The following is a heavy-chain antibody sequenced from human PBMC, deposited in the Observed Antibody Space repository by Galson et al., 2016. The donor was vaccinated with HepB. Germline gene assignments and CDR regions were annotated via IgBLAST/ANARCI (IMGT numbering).Heavy chain of an antibody. V-gene: IGHV3-7*01. CDR1: RFSFSTYW. CDR3: VPEPRETESYSDY. J-gene: IGHJ4*02. Sequence: SLRLSCAASRFSFSTYWMSWVRQAPGKGLEWVANINADGSQRYYVDSVKGRFTISRDNARNSLYLQMNSLRAVDTAVYYCVPEPRETESYSDYWGQGTLVTVSS. D-gene: IGHD2-21*01. CDR2: INADGSQR.